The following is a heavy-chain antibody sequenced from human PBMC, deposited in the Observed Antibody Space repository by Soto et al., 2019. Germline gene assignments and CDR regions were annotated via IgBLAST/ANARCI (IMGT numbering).Heavy chain of an antibody. V-gene: IGHV4-59*08. CDR2: IYYSGST. CDR1: GGSISSYY. D-gene: IGHD3-16*01. CDR3: ARVMGDYYYVDV. Sequence: SETLSLTCTVSGGSISSYYWSWIRQPPGKGLEWIGYIYYSGSTNYNPSLKSRVTISVDTSKNQFSLKLSSVTAADTAVYYCARVMGDYYYVDVWGKGTTVTVSS. J-gene: IGHJ6*03.